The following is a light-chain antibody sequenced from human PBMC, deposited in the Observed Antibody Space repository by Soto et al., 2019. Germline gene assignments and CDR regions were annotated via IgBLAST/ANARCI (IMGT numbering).Light chain of an antibody. CDR2: EVS. Sequence: QSALTQPASVSGSPGQSITISWTGTSSDVGGYNYVSWYQQHPGKAPKLMIYEVSNRPSGVSNRFSGSKSGNTASLTISGLQAEDEADYYCSSYTSSSTLDVFGTGTKLTVL. V-gene: IGLV2-14*01. CDR1: SSDVGGYNY. J-gene: IGLJ1*01. CDR3: SSYTSSSTLDV.